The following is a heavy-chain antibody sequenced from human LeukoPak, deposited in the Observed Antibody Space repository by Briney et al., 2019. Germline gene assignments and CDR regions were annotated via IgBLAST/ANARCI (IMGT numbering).Heavy chain of an antibody. V-gene: IGHV4-59*04. D-gene: IGHD5-18*01. CDR2: IYYSGST. Sequence: SETLSLTCTVSGGSISSYYWSWIRQPPGKGLEWIGYIYYSGSTYYNPSLKSRVTISVDTSKNQFSLKLSSVTAADTAVYYCARIEAAMVFYYYMDVWGKGTTVTVSS. J-gene: IGHJ6*03. CDR1: GGSISSYY. CDR3: ARIEAAMVFYYYMDV.